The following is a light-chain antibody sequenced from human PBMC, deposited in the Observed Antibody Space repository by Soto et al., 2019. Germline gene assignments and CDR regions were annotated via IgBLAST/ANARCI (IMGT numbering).Light chain of an antibody. CDR3: QKYNNWPPIT. J-gene: IGKJ5*01. Sequence: ELVTSQSPPTLSVALGGRATPSCTASQGISTFLAWYQQKPGQAHRLLIYGASTRATGIPDRFSGSGSGTEFTLTISSLKSEDFAVYYCQKYNNWPPITFGQGTRVEIK. CDR2: GAS. CDR1: QGISTF. V-gene: IGKV3-15*01.